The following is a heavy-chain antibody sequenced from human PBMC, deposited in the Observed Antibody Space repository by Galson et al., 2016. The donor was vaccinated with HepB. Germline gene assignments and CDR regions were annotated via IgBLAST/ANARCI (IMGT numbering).Heavy chain of an antibody. CDR2: VSGSGGST. D-gene: IGHD6-6*01. CDR3: AKLQGRHSSSSAGYYIDY. V-gene: IGHV3-23*01. J-gene: IGHJ4*02. CDR1: GFTFSSYA. Sequence: SLRLSCAASGFTFSSYAMSWVRQAPGKGLEWVSAVSGSGGSTYYADSVKGRFTISRDNSKNTVYLQMNSLRAEDTAVYYCAKLQGRHSSSSAGYYIDYWGQGTLVTVSS.